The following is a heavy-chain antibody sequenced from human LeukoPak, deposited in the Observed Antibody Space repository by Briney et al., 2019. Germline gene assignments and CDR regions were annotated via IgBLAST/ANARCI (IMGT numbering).Heavy chain of an antibody. D-gene: IGHD3-10*01. CDR3: ARAGLYGSGSYYSGMDV. CDR2: INPSGGST. V-gene: IGHV1-46*01. CDR1: GYTFTSYY. J-gene: IGHJ6*02. Sequence: ASLKVSCKASGYTFTSYYMHWVRQAPGQGLEWMGIINPSGGSTSYGQKFQGRVTMTRDTSTSTVYMELSSLRSEDTAVYYCARAGLYGSGSYYSGMDVWGQGTTVTVSS.